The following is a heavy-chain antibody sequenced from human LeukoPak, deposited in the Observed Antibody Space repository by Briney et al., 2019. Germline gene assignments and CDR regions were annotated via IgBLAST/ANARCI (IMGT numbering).Heavy chain of an antibody. CDR3: ARGADIKPTYYYYYMDV. CDR1: GGSFSGYY. CDR2: IYYSGST. V-gene: IGHV4-59*01. Sequence: SETLSLTCAVYGGSFSGYYWSWIRQPPGKGLEWIGYIYYSGSTNYNPSLKSRVTISVDTSKNQFSLKLSSVTAADTAVYYCARGADIKPTYYYYYMDVWGKGTTVTISS. J-gene: IGHJ6*03.